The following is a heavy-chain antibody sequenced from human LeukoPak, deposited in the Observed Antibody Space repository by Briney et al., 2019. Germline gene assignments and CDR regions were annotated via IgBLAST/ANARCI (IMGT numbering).Heavy chain of an antibody. CDR1: GFTFSSYA. CDR3: ARDGPCDY. Sequence: QTGGSLRLSCAASGFTFSSYAMSWVRQAPGKGLEWVSAISGSGGSTYYADSVMGRFTISRDNAKNSLCLQMNNLSAEYRAVYSCARDGPCDYWGQGTPVTVSS. CDR2: ISGSGGST. J-gene: IGHJ4*02. V-gene: IGHV3-23*01.